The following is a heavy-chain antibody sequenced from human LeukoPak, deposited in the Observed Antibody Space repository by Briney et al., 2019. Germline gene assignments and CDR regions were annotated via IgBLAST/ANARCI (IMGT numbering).Heavy chain of an antibody. V-gene: IGHV4-59*01. CDR1: GGSIGSYY. CDR2: IYNSGNT. J-gene: IGHJ4*02. CDR3: ARPSRDGYRYTFDY. D-gene: IGHD5-24*01. Sequence: PSETLSLACTVSGGSIGSYYWSWIRQPPGKGLEWIGYIYNSGNTNYSPSLKSRVSISVDTPKNQFSLELSSVTAADTAVYYCARPSRDGYRYTFDYWGQGILVTVSS.